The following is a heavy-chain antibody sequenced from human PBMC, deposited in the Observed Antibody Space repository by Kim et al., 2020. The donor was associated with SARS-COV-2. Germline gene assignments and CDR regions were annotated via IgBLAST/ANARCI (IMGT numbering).Heavy chain of an antibody. CDR3: ARQSLGDSFWSGYPEYYYYGMDV. J-gene: IGHJ6*02. Sequence: SETLSLTCTVSGGSISSSSYYWGWIRQPPGKGLEWIGSIYYSGSTYYNPSLKSRVTISVDTSKNQFSLKLSSVTAADTAVYYCARQSLGDSFWSGYPEYYYYGMDVWGQGTTVTVSS. D-gene: IGHD3-3*01. CDR2: IYYSGST. V-gene: IGHV4-39*01. CDR1: GGSISSSSYY.